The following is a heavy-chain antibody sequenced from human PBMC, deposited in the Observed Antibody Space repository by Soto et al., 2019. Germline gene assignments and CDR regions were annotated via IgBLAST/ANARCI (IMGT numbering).Heavy chain of an antibody. CDR2: IYSGGST. D-gene: IGHD3-22*01. V-gene: IGHV3-66*01. CDR3: ARGGYYDSSGYPGLAFDI. Sequence: EVQLVESGGGLVQPGGSLRLSCAASGFTVSSNYMSWVRQAPGKGLEWVSVIYSGGSTYYADSVKGRFTISRDNSKNTLYLQMNSLRAEDTAVYYCARGGYYDSSGYPGLAFDIWGQGTMVTVSS. CDR1: GFTVSSNY. J-gene: IGHJ3*02.